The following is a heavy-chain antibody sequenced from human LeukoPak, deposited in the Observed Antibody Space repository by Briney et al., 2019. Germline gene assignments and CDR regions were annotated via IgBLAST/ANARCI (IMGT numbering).Heavy chain of an antibody. CDR3: ARYRNCGSDCYDAFDI. D-gene: IGHD2-21*02. CDR2: IYHRGST. Sequence: KSSETLSLTCTVSGYPISSGYYWGWIRQPPGKGLEWIGGIYHRGSTYYNPSLKSRVTISVDTSKNQFSLKLNSVTAADTAVYYCARYRNCGSDCYDAFDIWGKGTTVTVSS. V-gene: IGHV4-38-2*02. CDR1: GYPISSGYY. J-gene: IGHJ3*02.